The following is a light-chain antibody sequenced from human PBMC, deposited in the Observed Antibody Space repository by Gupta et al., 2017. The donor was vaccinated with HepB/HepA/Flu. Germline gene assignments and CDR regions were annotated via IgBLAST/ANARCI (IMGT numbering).Light chain of an antibody. CDR2: QAS. J-gene: IGKJ1*01. V-gene: IGKV1-5*03. CDR3: QPIHSYPWP. CDR1: DNVNRW. Sequence: DIQMTQFPSTLSASIGDRVTITCRASDNVNRWLAWYQQNPGRAPKLLINQASNLEHGVSSRLRGSGSGTEFALTISSLQPDDFASYHCQPIHSYPWPFGQGTQVEVK.